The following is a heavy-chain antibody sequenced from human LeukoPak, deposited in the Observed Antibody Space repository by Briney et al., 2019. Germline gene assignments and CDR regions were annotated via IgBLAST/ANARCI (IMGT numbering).Heavy chain of an antibody. J-gene: IGHJ4*02. CDR2: ITSSGTTI. CDR3: ARLYSSGWYPSFYY. Sequence: GGSLRLSCAASGFTFTTYEMNWVRQAPGKGLAWVSYITSSGTTIYYADSVKGRFTISRDNAKKLLYLQMNSLRAEDTAVYYCARLYSSGWYPSFYYWGQGTLVTVSS. CDR1: GFTFTTYE. D-gene: IGHD6-19*01. V-gene: IGHV3-48*03.